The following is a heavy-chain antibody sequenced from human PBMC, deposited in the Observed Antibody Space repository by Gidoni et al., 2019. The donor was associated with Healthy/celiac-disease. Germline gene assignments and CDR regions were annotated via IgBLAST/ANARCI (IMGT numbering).Heavy chain of an antibody. CDR1: GGSISSSSYY. J-gene: IGHJ3*02. CDR3: ARLDGIVVVITIPRGAFDI. Sequence: QLQLQESGPGLVKPSETLSLTCTVSGGSISSSSYYWGWIRQPPGKGLDWIGRIYYSGSTYYHPSLKSRVTISVDTSKNQFSLKLSSVTAADTAVYYCARLDGIVVVITIPRGAFDIWGQGTMVTVSS. V-gene: IGHV4-39*01. D-gene: IGHD3-22*01. CDR2: IYYSGST.